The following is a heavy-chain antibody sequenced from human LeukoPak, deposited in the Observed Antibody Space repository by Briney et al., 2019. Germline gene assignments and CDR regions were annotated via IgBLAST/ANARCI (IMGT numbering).Heavy chain of an antibody. CDR3: ARGKVAGTWSGFDY. CDR2: INHSGST. Sequence: PSETLSLTCAVYGGSLSGYYWSWIRQPPGKGLEWIGEINHSGSTNYNPSLKSRVTISVDTSKNQFSLKLSSVTAADTAVYYCARGKVAGTWSGFDYWGQGTLVTVSS. CDR1: GGSLSGYY. J-gene: IGHJ4*02. V-gene: IGHV4-34*01. D-gene: IGHD6-19*01.